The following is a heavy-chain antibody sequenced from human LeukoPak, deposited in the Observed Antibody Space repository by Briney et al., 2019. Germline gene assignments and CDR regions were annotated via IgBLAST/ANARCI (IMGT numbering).Heavy chain of an antibody. V-gene: IGHV4-59*01. J-gene: IGHJ4*02. D-gene: IGHD3-3*01. CDR3: ARSRVWSDYWGYFDY. Sequence: SETLSLTCTVSGGSIIGYYWNWIRQPPGKGLDRIGYIYPSGSTNYNPSLKSRVTISVDTSKTQISLKLRAVTAADTAVYFCARSRVWSDYWGYFDYWGQGTLVTVSS. CDR1: GGSIIGYY. CDR2: IYPSGST.